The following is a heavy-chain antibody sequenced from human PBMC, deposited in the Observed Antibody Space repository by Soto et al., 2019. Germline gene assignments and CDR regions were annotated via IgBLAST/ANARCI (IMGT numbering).Heavy chain of an antibody. CDR1: GFTFSSYS. J-gene: IGHJ6*02. CDR2: ISSSSSYI. Sequence: EVQLVESGGGLVKPGGSLRLSCAASGFTFSSYSMNWVRQAPGKGLEWVSSISSSSSYIYYADSVKGRFTISRDNAKNSLYLQMTSLRAEDTAVYYCASPVGCSSTSCYTDYYYGMDVWGQGTTVTVSS. CDR3: ASPVGCSSTSCYTDYYYGMDV. V-gene: IGHV3-21*01. D-gene: IGHD2-2*02.